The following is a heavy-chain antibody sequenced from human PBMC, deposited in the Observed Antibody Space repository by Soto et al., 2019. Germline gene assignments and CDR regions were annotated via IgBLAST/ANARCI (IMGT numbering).Heavy chain of an antibody. J-gene: IGHJ4*02. CDR3: QGGDF. CDR1: GVSFRGYF. Sequence: ETLSLTCAVSGVSFRGYFWSWIRQSPDKGLEWIGEINDSGSTYYNPSFKSRLTISVDTSKSQISLTLTSVNAADSAVYYCQGGDFWGQGTRVTVSS. D-gene: IGHD3-16*01. CDR2: INDSGST. V-gene: IGHV4-34*01.